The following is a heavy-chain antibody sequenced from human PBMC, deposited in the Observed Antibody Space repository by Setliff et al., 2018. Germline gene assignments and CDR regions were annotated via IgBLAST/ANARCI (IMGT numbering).Heavy chain of an antibody. CDR2: FDPEDGET. D-gene: IGHD6-13*01. CDR1: GGIFSSYT. Sequence: ASVKVSCKASGGIFSSYTISWVRQAPGKGLEWMGGFDPEDGETIYAQKFQGRVNMTEDTSTDTAYMELSSLRAEDTAVYYCATPAIAAAGTLFFDYWGQGTLVTVSS. CDR3: ATPAIAAAGTLFFDY. V-gene: IGHV1-24*01. J-gene: IGHJ4*02.